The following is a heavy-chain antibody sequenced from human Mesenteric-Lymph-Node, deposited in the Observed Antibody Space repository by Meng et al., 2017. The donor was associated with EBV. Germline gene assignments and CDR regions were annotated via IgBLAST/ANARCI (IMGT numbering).Heavy chain of an antibody. D-gene: IGHD4-11*01. CDR2: VNPYTGHT. Sequence: GQVVQSGAEVKKPGASVTVSCKASGYSFTTYGIAWVRQAPGQGLEWMGWVNPYTGHTGSAQKFQGRVTLDTDTSTGTAYMELKRLTSDDTAVYYCARRHFSNYVSDFWGQGTLVTVSS. J-gene: IGHJ4*02. CDR3: ARRHFSNYVSDF. V-gene: IGHV1-18*01. CDR1: GYSFTTYG.